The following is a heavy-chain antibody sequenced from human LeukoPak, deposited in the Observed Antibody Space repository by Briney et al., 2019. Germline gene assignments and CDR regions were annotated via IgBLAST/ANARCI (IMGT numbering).Heavy chain of an antibody. CDR3: AKGYYDFWSGYSAFDY. J-gene: IGHJ4*02. CDR1: GFTFDDYA. D-gene: IGHD3-3*01. Sequence: GGSLRLSCAASGFTFDDYAMHWVRQAPGKGLEWVSGTSWNSGSIGYADSVKGRFTISRDNAKNSLYLQMNSLRAEDMALYYCAKGYYDFWSGYSAFDYWGQGTLVTVSS. CDR2: TSWNSGSI. V-gene: IGHV3-9*03.